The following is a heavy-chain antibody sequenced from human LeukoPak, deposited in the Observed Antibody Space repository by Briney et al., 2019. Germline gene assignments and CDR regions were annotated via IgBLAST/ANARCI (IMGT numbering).Heavy chain of an antibody. D-gene: IGHD3-10*01. J-gene: IGHJ4*02. Sequence: PGGSLRLSCAASGFVFTDYNMNWVRQAPGKSLEWVSSITSDSRYKYYIDSVKGRFTISRDNAKNSLFLQIDSLRAEDTAVYYCARADYYDSGSFYPLNFWGQGTLVTVSS. CDR2: ITSDSRYK. V-gene: IGHV3-21*01. CDR1: GFVFTDYN. CDR3: ARADYYDSGSFYPLNF.